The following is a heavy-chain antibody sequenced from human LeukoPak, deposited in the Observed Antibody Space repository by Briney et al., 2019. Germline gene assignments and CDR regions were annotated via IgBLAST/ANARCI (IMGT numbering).Heavy chain of an antibody. CDR2: IMQDGNEK. CDR1: GFTFRTYC. V-gene: IGHV3-7*01. CDR3: ASRIVGTPDYFDY. J-gene: IGHJ4*02. Sequence: QPGGSLRLSCAASGFTFRTYCMSWVRQAPGKGLEWVANIMQDGNEKYYVDSVKGRFTISRDNAKNSLYLQLNSLRVEDTAVYYCASRIVGTPDYFDYWGQGTLVTVSS. D-gene: IGHD1-26*01.